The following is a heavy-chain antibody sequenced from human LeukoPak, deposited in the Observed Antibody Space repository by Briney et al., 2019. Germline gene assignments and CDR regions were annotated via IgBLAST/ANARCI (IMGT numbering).Heavy chain of an antibody. Sequence: SETLSLTCTVSGGSISSSSYYWGWIRQPPRKGLEWIGSIYYSGSTYYNPSLKSRVTISVDTSKNQFSLKLSSVTAADTAVYYCARLTPVVPAAIYYYMDVWGKGTTVTVSS. CDR3: ARLTPVVPAAIYYYMDV. V-gene: IGHV4-39*01. D-gene: IGHD2-2*01. CDR1: GGSISSSSYY. CDR2: IYYSGST. J-gene: IGHJ6*03.